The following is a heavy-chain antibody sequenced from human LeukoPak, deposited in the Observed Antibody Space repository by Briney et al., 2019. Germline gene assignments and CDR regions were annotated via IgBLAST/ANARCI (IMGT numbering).Heavy chain of an antibody. J-gene: IGHJ4*02. CDR3: ASNDYASIDY. V-gene: IGHV3-48*01. Sequence: GGSLRLSCAASGFTFSSYSMNWVRQAPGKGLEWVSYISSSSSTIYYADSVKGRFTISRDNAKNSLYLQMNSLRAEDTAVYYCASNDYASIDYWGQGTLVTVSS. CDR1: GFTFSSYS. CDR2: ISSSSSTI. D-gene: IGHD4-17*01.